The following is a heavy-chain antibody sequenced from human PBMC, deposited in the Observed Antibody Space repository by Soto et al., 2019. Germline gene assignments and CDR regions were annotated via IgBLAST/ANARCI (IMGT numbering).Heavy chain of an antibody. CDR2: IIPIFGTA. D-gene: IGHD6-6*01. V-gene: IGHV1-69*13. J-gene: IGHJ6*02. Sequence: EASVKVSCKASGGTFSSYAISWVRQAPGQGLEWMGGIIPIFGTANYAQKFQGRVTITADESTSTAYMELSSLRSEDTAVYYCARLSYSSSHQDYYYGMDVWGQGTTVTVSS. CDR3: ARLSYSSSHQDYYYGMDV. CDR1: GGTFSSYA.